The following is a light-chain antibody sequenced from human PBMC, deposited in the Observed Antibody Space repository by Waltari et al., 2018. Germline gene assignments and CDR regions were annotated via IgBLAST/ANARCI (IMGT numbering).Light chain of an antibody. Sequence: DIQITPSPSPLSASVGDTVTITCLASQSISSWLAWDQQKPGKAPKLLIYKASSLQSGVPSRFSGSGSGTDFTLTISSLQPEDFASYYCLQYSSTPWTFGQGTKVEIK. CDR3: LQYSSTPWT. CDR2: KAS. CDR1: QSISSW. J-gene: IGKJ1*01. V-gene: IGKV1-12*01.